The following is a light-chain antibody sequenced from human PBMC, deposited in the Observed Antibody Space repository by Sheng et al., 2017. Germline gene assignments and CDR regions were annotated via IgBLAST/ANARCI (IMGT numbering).Light chain of an antibody. V-gene: IGLV2-8*01. CDR3: QSYDNSLSVSTV. J-gene: IGLJ1*01. CDR1: SSDVGGYNS. CDR2: DVT. Sequence: QSALTQPPSASGSPGQSVTISCTGTSSDVGGYNSVSWHQQHPGKAPKLMIYDVTKRPSGVPDRFSGSKSGNAASLTVSGLQAEDEAVYYCQSYDNSLSVSTVFGAGTEVTVL.